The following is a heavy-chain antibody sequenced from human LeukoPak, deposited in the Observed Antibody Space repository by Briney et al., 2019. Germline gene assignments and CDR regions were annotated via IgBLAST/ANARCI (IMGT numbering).Heavy chain of an antibody. CDR3: ARGDPHADL. V-gene: IGHV3-48*03. Sequence: GGSLRLSCAASGFDLSTYEMNWVRQAPGQGREWIADITISGHTKNYADSVKGRFSISRDNARTSLYLQMHSLRVEDTGVYYCARGDPHADLWGQGTLVTVSS. J-gene: IGHJ5*02. D-gene: IGHD5-24*01. CDR1: GFDLSTYE. CDR2: ITISGHTK.